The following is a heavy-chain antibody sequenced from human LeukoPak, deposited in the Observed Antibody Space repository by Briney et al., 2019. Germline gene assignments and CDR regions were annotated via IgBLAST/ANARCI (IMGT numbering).Heavy chain of an antibody. CDR1: GGSFSGYY. CDR2: INHSGST. J-gene: IGHJ4*02. V-gene: IGHV4-34*01. D-gene: IGHD5-18*01. CDR3: ARVRDTAMAPPGYFDY. Sequence: TSETLSLTCAVYGGSFSGYYWSWIRQPPGKGLEWIGEINHSGSTNYNPSLKSRVTISVDTSKNQFSLKLSSVTAADTAVYYCARVRDTAMAPPGYFDYWGQGTLVTVSS.